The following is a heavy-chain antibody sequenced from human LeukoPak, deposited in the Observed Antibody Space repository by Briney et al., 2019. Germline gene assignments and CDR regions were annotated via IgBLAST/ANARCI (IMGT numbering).Heavy chain of an antibody. V-gene: IGHV4-34*01. CDR1: GGSFSGYY. Sequence: SETLSLTCAVYGGSFSGYYWSWIRQPPGKGLEWIGEINHSGSTNYNPSLKSRVTISVDTSKNQFSLKLSSVTAADTAVYYCASTPLDTAMIDYWGQGTLVTVSS. CDR2: INHSGST. D-gene: IGHD5-18*01. CDR3: ASTPLDTAMIDY. J-gene: IGHJ4*02.